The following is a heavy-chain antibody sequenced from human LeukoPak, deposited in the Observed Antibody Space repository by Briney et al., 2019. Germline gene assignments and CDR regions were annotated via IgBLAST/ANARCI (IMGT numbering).Heavy chain of an antibody. CDR2: ISSSSSCM. V-gene: IGHV3-21*01. J-gene: IGHJ4*02. Sequence: PGGSLRLSCAASGFTFSSYSMNWVRQAPRKGLEWVSSISSSSSCMYYADSVKGRFTISRDNAKNSLYLQMNSLRAEDTAVYYCARASSNLPDYWGQGTLVTVSS. CDR3: ARASSNLPDY. D-gene: IGHD4-11*01. CDR1: GFTFSSYS.